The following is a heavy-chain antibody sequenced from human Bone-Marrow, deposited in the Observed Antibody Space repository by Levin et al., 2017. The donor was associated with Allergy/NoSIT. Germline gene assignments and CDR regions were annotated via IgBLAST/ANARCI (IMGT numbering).Heavy chain of an antibody. CDR2: ISGGGGST. CDR3: AKVLWGSYFYGMDV. J-gene: IGHJ6*02. CDR1: ESTFNTYA. D-gene: IGHD7-27*01. Sequence: GGSLRLSCTASESTFNTYAMTWVRQAPGKGLEWVSSISGGGGSTDYADSVKGRFTISRDNSKNTLYVQMSSLRAEDTAVYYCAKVLWGSYFYGMDVWGQGTTVTVSS. V-gene: IGHV3-23*01.